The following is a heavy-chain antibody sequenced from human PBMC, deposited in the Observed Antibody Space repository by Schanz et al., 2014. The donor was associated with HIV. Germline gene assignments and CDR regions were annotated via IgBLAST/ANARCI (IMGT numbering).Heavy chain of an antibody. CDR2: INGSGRDT. D-gene: IGHD3-22*01. CDR3: VKSRVILGRDWFDP. Sequence: VQLVESGGGLVQPGGSLRLSCAASGFAFSNHVMNWVRQTPGKGPEWVSTINGSGRDTSYADSVKGRFIISRDNSKNTLYLQMNSLRVEDTAFYYCVKSRVILGRDWFDPWGQGTLVTVSS. CDR1: GFAFSNHV. V-gene: IGHV3-23*04. J-gene: IGHJ5*02.